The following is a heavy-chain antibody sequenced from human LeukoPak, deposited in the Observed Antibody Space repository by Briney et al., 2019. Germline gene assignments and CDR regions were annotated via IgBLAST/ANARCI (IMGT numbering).Heavy chain of an antibody. CDR2: ISWNSGNM. CDR1: GFMFNDYA. D-gene: IGHD6-19*01. Sequence: PGGSLRLSCAPSGFMFNDYALHWVRQAPGKGLEWVSSISWNSGNMYYVDSVKGRFTISRDNAKNSLYLQMNSLRAEDTALYYCAKDMRIGIAVAGTDAFDIWGQGTMVTVSS. J-gene: IGHJ3*02. CDR3: AKDMRIGIAVAGTDAFDI. V-gene: IGHV3-9*01.